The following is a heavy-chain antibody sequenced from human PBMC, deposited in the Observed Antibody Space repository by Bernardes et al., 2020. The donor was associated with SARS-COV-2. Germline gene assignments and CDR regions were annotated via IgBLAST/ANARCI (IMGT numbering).Heavy chain of an antibody. D-gene: IGHD3-3*01. CDR1: DFTFNNYW. CDR2: IKQDGSEQ. J-gene: IGHJ6*02. Sequence: GGSLRLSCAASDFTFNNYWMSWVRQAPGKGLEWVANIKQDGSEQHYVDSVEGRFTISRDNAKESLYLQMNSLRAEDTAVYYCARDRKTYFGVVTSWGMDVWGQGTTVTVSS. V-gene: IGHV3-7*05. CDR3: ARDRKTYFGVVTSWGMDV.